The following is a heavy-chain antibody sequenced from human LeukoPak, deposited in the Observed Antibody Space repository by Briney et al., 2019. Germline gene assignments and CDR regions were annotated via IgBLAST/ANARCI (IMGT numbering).Heavy chain of an antibody. CDR3: ALVLL. CDR2: ISYDGSNK. D-gene: IGHD3-10*01. J-gene: IGHJ4*02. CDR1: GFTFSSYG. V-gene: IGHV3-30*03. Sequence: PGGSLRLSCAASGFTFSSYGMHWVRQATGKGLEWVAVISYDGSNKYYADSVKGRFTISRDNSKNTLYLQMNSLRAEDTAVYYCALVLLWGQGTLVTVSS.